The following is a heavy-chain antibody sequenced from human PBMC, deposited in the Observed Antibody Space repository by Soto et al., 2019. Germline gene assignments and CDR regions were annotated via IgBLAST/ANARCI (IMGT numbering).Heavy chain of an antibody. CDR3: ASRYLEYCISASCSAPYDF. CDR1: GFTFSTYW. D-gene: IGHD2-2*01. J-gene: IGHJ4*02. V-gene: IGHV3-7*05. Sequence: EVQLVESGGGLVQPGGSLRLSCATSGFTFSTYWMTWVRQAPGKGLEWVANIKQDGSEKYYVDSVKGRFTISRDNTKKSLYLQMNSLRAEDTAVYYCASRYLEYCISASCSAPYDFWGQGTLVTVSS. CDR2: IKQDGSEK.